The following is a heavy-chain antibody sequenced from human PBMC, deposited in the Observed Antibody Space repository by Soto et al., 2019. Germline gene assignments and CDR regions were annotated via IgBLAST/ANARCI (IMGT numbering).Heavy chain of an antibody. Sequence: QVQLVESGGGVVQPGRTLRLSCAASGFTFSSYGIHWVRQAPGKGLEWVALISYDGANKYYADSVKGRFTISRDNSKNTPYLQMNSLRPEDTAVYYCAKPSCIFNSCFDNWFDPWGQGTLVTVSS. CDR1: GFTFSSYG. V-gene: IGHV3-30*18. D-gene: IGHD3-3*01. J-gene: IGHJ5*02. CDR2: ISYDGANK. CDR3: AKPSCIFNSCFDNWFDP.